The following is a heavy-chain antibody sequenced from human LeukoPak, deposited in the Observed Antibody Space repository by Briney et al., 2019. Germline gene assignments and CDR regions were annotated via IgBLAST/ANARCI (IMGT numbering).Heavy chain of an antibody. J-gene: IGHJ4*02. CDR3: ARIHYDFWSGYYFFDY. CDR2: MHYSGSP. D-gene: IGHD3-3*01. Sequence: SETLSLTCTVSGWSVSTYYWSWIRQTPGKGLEWIAYMHYSGSPNYNPSLKSRVTMSVDTPKNQFSLKLSSVTAADTAVYYCARIHYDFWSGYYFFDYWGQGTLVTVSS. V-gene: IGHV4-59*02. CDR1: GWSVSTYY.